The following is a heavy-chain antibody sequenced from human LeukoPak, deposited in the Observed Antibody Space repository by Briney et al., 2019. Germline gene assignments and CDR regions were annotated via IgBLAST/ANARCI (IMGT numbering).Heavy chain of an antibody. CDR2: ISYDGSNK. Sequence: GGSLRLSCAASGFTFSSYGMHWVRQAPGKGLEWVAVISYDGSNKYYADSVKGRFTISRDNAKNSLYLQMNSLRAEDTAVYYCATLYGDYVSLLLDAFDIWGQGTMVTVSS. V-gene: IGHV3-30*03. CDR3: ATLYGDYVSLLLDAFDI. J-gene: IGHJ3*02. D-gene: IGHD4-17*01. CDR1: GFTFSSYG.